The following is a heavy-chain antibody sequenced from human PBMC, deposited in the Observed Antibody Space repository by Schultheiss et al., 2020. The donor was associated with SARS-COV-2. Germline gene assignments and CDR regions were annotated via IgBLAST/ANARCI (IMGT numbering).Heavy chain of an antibody. CDR2: ISSSGSTI. CDR1: GFTFSSYA. V-gene: IGHV3-48*03. Sequence: GGSLRLSCAASGFTFSSYAMSWVRQAPGKGLEWVSYISSSGSTIYYADSVKGRFTISRDNAKNSLYLQMNSLRAEDTAVYYCARIGPYYYYYGMDVWGQGTTVTVSS. CDR3: ARIGPYYYYYGMDV. J-gene: IGHJ6*02.